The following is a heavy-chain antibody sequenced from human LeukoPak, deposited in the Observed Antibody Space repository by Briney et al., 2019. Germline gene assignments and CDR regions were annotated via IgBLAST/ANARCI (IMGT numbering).Heavy chain of an antibody. J-gene: IGHJ4*02. V-gene: IGHV3-30-3*01. CDR1: GFTFSSYA. CDR2: ISYDGSNK. Sequence: GRSLRLSCAASGFTFSSYAMHWVRQAPGKGLEWVAVISYDGSNKYYADSVKGRFTISRDNSKNSLYLQMNSLRAEDTAVYYCARVPGDYWGQETLVTVSS. CDR3: ARVPGDY. D-gene: IGHD1-14*01.